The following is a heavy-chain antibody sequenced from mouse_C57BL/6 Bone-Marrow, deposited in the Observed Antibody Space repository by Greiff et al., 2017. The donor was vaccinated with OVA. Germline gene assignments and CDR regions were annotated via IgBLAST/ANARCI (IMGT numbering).Heavy chain of an antibody. CDR2: IRSKSNNYAT. J-gene: IGHJ2*01. CDR3: VRHYDGYYFDY. CDR1: GFSFNTYA. D-gene: IGHD2-3*01. V-gene: IGHV10-1*01. Sequence: EVKLMESGGGLVQPKGSLKLSCAASGFSFNTYAMNWVRQAPGKGLEWVARIRSKSNNYATYYADSVKDRFTISRDDSESMLYLQMNNLKTEDTAMYYCVRHYDGYYFDYWGQGTTLTVSS.